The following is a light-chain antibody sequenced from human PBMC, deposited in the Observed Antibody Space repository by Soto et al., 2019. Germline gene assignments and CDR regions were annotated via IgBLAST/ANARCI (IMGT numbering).Light chain of an antibody. Sequence: SYELTQPSSVSVSPGQTARITCSGDVLAKKYARGFQQKPGQAPVLMIYKDSERPSGIPDRFSGSSSGTTVTLTISGAQVEDEADYYCYSAADNNLVFGGGTKLTVL. CDR2: KDS. V-gene: IGLV3-27*01. CDR1: VLAKKY. J-gene: IGLJ2*01. CDR3: YSAADNNLV.